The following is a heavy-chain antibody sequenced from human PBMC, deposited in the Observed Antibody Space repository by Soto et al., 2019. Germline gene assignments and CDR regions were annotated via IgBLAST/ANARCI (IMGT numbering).Heavy chain of an antibody. CDR2: TYYRSKWYN. CDR1: GDSVASNSVT. D-gene: IGHD6-13*01. J-gene: IGHJ4*02. CDR3: ARLNGNSWFTD. Sequence: QVQMQQSGPVLVRPSQTLSLTCAISGDSVASNSVTWDWIRQSPSRGLEWLGRTYYRSKWYNNCAVSVKSRIINNQDTPKNQFSLHLNSVPPEDTAMYYCARLNGNSWFTDWGQGTLVTVSS. V-gene: IGHV6-1*01.